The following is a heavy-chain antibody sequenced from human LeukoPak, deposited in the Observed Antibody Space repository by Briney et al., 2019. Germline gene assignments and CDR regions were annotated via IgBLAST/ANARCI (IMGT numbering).Heavy chain of an antibody. V-gene: IGHV3-23*01. D-gene: IGHD2-21*02. CDR2: ISGNGGSI. CDR3: AKESLYCGGDCYPPGYFDY. J-gene: IGHJ4*02. Sequence: PGGSLRLSCAASGFTFSSYAMNWVRQTPGKGLEWVSRISGNGGSIDYADSVKGRFTISRDNSKNTLYLQMNSLRAEDTAVYYCAKESLYCGGDCYPPGYFDYWGQGTLVTVSS. CDR1: GFTFSSYA.